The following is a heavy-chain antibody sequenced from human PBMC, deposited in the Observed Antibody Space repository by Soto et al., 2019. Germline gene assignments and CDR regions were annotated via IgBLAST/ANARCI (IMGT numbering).Heavy chain of an antibody. CDR3: ARLEATAAGIDY. V-gene: IGHV4-59*12. CDR1: GGSIISDY. D-gene: IGHD6-25*01. J-gene: IGHJ4*02. CDR2: ISYSGST. Sequence: LSLTCTVSGGSIISDYWSWIRQPPGKGLEWIGYISYSGSTNYNPSLKSLVTISADKSISTAYLQWSSLKASDTAMYYCARLEATAAGIDYWGQGTLVTVSS.